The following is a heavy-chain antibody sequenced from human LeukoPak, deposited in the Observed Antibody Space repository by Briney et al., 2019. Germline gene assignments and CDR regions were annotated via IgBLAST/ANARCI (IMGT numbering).Heavy chain of an antibody. CDR1: GFTVSSNY. Sequence: GGSLRLSCAASGFTVSSNYMSWVRQAPGKGLEWVSVIYSGGSTYYADSVKGRFTSSRDNAKNSLYLQMNSLRAEDTAVYYCARKIVAAAGVDYWGQGTLVTVSS. D-gene: IGHD6-13*01. V-gene: IGHV3-53*01. CDR3: ARKIVAAAGVDY. J-gene: IGHJ4*02. CDR2: IYSGGST.